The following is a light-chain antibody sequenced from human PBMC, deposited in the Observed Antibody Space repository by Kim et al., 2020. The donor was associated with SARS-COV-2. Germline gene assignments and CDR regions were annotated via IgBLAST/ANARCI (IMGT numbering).Light chain of an antibody. CDR1: QSISSY. CDR2: AAS. Sequence: ASVGDRVTITGRASQSISSYLTWYQQKAGKAPKLLIYAASSLQSGVPSRFGGSGSGTDFTLTISSLQPEDFATYYCQQSYSTSWTFGQGTKVDIK. CDR3: QQSYSTSWT. V-gene: IGKV1-39*01. J-gene: IGKJ1*01.